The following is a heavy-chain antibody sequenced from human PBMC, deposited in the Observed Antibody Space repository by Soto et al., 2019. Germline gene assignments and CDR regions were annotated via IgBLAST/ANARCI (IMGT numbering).Heavy chain of an antibody. CDR3: TRGPRPISTDTGAY. Sequence: PGGSLRLSCAASGFIFKMYWMHWVRQSPGKGLVWISRIYNDGTYSDYADSVRGRSTISRDNVNDTLYLQMNNLRAEDSGLYYCTRGPRPISTDTGAYWGKGTQFTAAS. J-gene: IGHJ4*02. CDR1: GFIFKMYW. CDR2: IYNDGTYS. D-gene: IGHD2-21*02. V-gene: IGHV3-74*01.